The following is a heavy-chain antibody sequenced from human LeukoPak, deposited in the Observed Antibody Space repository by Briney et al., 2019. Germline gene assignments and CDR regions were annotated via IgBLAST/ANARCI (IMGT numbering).Heavy chain of an antibody. CDR3: ARALPLYSSGPLDY. CDR1: GFTFNNYA. V-gene: IGHV3-21*01. D-gene: IGHD6-19*01. CDR2: ISSSSSCI. Sequence: PGGSLRLSCAASGFTFNNYAMSWVRQAPGKGLEWVSSISSSSSCIHYADSVKGRFTISRDNAKNSLYLQMNSLRAEDTAVYYCARALPLYSSGPLDYWGQGTLVTVSS. J-gene: IGHJ4*02.